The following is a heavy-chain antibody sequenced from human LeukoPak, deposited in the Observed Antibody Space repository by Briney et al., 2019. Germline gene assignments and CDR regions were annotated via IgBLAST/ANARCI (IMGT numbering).Heavy chain of an antibody. Sequence: PGGSQRLSCAASGFTFNNYWMHWVRRAPGKGLVWVSRISTDGSSTSYADSVEGRFTISRDNAKNTLYLQMNSLRAEDTAVYYCARRTVAGSLDYWGQGSLVTVSS. CDR1: GFTFNNYW. CDR3: ARRTVAGSLDY. D-gene: IGHD6-19*01. J-gene: IGHJ4*02. CDR2: ISTDGSST. V-gene: IGHV3-74*01.